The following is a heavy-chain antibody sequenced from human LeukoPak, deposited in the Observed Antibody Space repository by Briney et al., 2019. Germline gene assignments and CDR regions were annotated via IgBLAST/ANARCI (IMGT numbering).Heavy chain of an antibody. CDR3: ARVGVYYDSSGYQRWFDP. J-gene: IGHJ5*02. CDR2: IIPIFGIA. Sequence: GASVKVSCKASGGTFSSYAISWVRQAPGQGLEGMGRIIPIFGIANYAQKLQGRVTITEDKSTRTAYMELSSLRSEDTAVYYCARVGVYYDSSGYQRWFDPWGQGTLVTVSS. CDR1: GGTFSSYA. D-gene: IGHD3-22*01. V-gene: IGHV1-69*04.